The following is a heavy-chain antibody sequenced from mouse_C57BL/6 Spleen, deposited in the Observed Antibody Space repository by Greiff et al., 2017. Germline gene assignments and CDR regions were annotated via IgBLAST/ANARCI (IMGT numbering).Heavy chain of an antibody. Sequence: EVKLMESGGDLVKPGGSLKLSCAASGFTFSSYGMSWVRQTPDKRLEWVATISSGGSYTYYPDSVKGRFTISRDNAKNTLYLQMSSLKSEDTAMYYCARHQNDGWYFDVWGTGTTVTVSS. V-gene: IGHV5-6*01. CDR2: ISSGGSYT. J-gene: IGHJ1*03. D-gene: IGHD2-12*01. CDR1: GFTFSSYG. CDR3: ARHQNDGWYFDV.